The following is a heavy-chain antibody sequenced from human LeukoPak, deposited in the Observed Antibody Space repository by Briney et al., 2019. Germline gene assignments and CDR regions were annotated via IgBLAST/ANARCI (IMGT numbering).Heavy chain of an antibody. J-gene: IGHJ4*02. Sequence: GMSLRLSCEVSGFHFSDYSMNWVRQAPGKGLEWISYFDDRNGAAYTSYANSVKGRFIISRDAAKNSLFLQMNSLTAEDTAVYYCARDDKRGFDYWGQGTLVTVSS. CDR3: ARDDKRGFDY. CDR2: FDDRNGAAYT. CDR1: GFHFSDYS. V-gene: IGHV3-21*05.